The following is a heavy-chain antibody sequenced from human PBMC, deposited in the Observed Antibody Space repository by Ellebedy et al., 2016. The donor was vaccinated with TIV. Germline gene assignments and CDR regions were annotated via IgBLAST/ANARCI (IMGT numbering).Heavy chain of an antibody. CDR1: GYTFTSYY. J-gene: IGHJ4*02. Sequence: AASVKVSCKASGYTFTSYYMHWVRQAPGQGLEWMGIINPSDGSTSYAQKFQGRVTMTRDTSTSTVYMELSSLRSEDTAVYYCARCPGTRYYFDYWGQGTLVTVSS. D-gene: IGHD3-10*02. V-gene: IGHV1-46*01. CDR2: INPSDGST. CDR3: ARCPGTRYYFDY.